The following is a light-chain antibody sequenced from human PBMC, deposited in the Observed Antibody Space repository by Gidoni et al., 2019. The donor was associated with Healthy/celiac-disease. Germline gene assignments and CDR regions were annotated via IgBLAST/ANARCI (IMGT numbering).Light chain of an antibody. CDR2: DVS. Sequence: QSALTQPASVSGSPGQSITISCTGTSSDVGGYNYVSWYQQHPGKAPKLMIYDVSNRPSGVSNRCSGSKSGNTASLTISGLQAEDEADYYCSSYTSSSRPIFGTGTKVTVL. CDR3: SSYTSSSRPI. J-gene: IGLJ1*01. V-gene: IGLV2-14*03. CDR1: SSDVGGYNY.